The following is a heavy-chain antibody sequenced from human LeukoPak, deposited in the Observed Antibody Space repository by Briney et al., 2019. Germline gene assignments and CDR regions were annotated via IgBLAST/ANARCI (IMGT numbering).Heavy chain of an antibody. D-gene: IGHD5-18*01. CDR2: ITIDGSST. Sequence: GGSLRLSCAASGFTFSSYWMHWVRQAPGKGLIWVSRITIDGSSTSYADSVKGRFTISRDNAKNTVYLQMNSLRAEDTAVYYCANGNPGNSYGYWGQGTLVTVSS. CDR3: ANGNPGNSYGY. J-gene: IGHJ4*02. V-gene: IGHV3-74*01. CDR1: GFTFSSYW.